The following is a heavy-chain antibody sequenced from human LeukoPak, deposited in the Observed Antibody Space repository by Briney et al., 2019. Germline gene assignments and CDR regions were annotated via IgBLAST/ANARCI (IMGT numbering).Heavy chain of an antibody. J-gene: IGHJ4*02. CDR1: GYSFTSYW. Sequence: GESLKISCKGSGYSFTSYWIDWVRQMPGKGLEWMGIIYPGDSDTRYSPSLQGQVTISADKSISTAYLQWSSLKASDTAMYYCARHRGFPGGNPYYWGQGTLVTVSS. D-gene: IGHD4-23*01. CDR2: IYPGDSDT. CDR3: ARHRGFPGGNPYY. V-gene: IGHV5-51*01.